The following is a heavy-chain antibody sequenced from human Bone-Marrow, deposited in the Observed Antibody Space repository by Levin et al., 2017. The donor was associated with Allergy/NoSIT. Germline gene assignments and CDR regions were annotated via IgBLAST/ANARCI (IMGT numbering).Heavy chain of an antibody. D-gene: IGHD2-15*01. CDR1: GFTFNNYW. CDR3: VRDIDCSGNWCPGAMGH. CDR2: IKQDGSER. Sequence: GGSLRRSCAASGFTFNNYWMTWVRQAPGKGLEWVANIKQDGSERYYVDSVRGRFTISRDNAKSSLYLQMNSLTAEDTAVYYCVRDIDCSGNWCPGAMGHWGQGTLVTVSS. V-gene: IGHV3-7*01. J-gene: IGHJ4*02.